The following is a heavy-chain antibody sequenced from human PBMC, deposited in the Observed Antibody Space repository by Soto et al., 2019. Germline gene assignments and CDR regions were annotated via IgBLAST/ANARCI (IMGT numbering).Heavy chain of an antibody. CDR1: GDSVTSDY. D-gene: IGHD3-22*01. V-gene: IGHV4-59*02. CDR3: TRGKWFPRGYGMDV. Sequence: QVQLQESGPGLVKPSETLSLTCTVSGDSVTSDYWSWIRQPPGKRLEYIGFIYLGGSAKYNPSLESRVTISPDTSKNQLSLRLTPVTAADTAVYYCTRGKWFPRGYGMDVWGRGTTVTVS. CDR2: IYLGGSA. J-gene: IGHJ6*02.